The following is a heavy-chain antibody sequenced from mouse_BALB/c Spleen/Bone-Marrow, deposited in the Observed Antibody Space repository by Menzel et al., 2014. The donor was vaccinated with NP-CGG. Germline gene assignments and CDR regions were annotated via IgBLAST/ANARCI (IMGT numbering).Heavy chain of an antibody. CDR1: GYTFTSYW. CDR2: IHPSNGRT. V-gene: IGHV1S81*02. J-gene: IGHJ4*01. Sequence: QVQLQQSGTELVKPGASVKLSCKASGYTFTSYWIHWVKQGPGQGLEWTGEIHPSNGRTNYSEKFKTKATLTVDKSSSTAHMQLSSLTSEDSAVHYCARGTARAMMDYWGQGTSVTVSS. CDR3: ARGTARAMMDY. D-gene: IGHD3-2*01.